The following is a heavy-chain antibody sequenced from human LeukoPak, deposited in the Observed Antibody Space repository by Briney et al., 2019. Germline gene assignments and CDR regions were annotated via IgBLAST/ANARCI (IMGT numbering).Heavy chain of an antibody. Sequence: GGSLRLSCAASGFTFSSYGMHWVRQAPGKGLEWVAVIWYDGSNKYYADSVKGRFTISRDNSKNTLYLQMNSLRAEDTAVYYCAKDEVLYDSSGYPDYWGQGTLATVSS. CDR1: GFTFSSYG. J-gene: IGHJ4*02. CDR2: IWYDGSNK. V-gene: IGHV3-33*06. D-gene: IGHD3-22*01. CDR3: AKDEVLYDSSGYPDY.